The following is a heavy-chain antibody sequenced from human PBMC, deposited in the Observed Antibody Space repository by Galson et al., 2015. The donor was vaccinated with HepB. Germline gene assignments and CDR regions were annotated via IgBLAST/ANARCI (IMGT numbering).Heavy chain of an antibody. D-gene: IGHD5-18*01. CDR2: IKQDGSEK. CDR1: GFTFSSYW. CDR3: ARARVFGYSYGWRVFDY. Sequence: SLRLSCAASGFTFSSYWMSWVRQAPGKGLEWVANIKQDGSEKYYVDSVKGRFTISRDNAKNSLYLQMNSLRAEDTAVYYCARARVFGYSYGWRVFDYWGQGTLVTVSS. J-gene: IGHJ4*02. V-gene: IGHV3-7*03.